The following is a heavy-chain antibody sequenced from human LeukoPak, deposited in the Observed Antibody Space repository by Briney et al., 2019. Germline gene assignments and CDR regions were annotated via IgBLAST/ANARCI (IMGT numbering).Heavy chain of an antibody. CDR2: IIPIFGTA. V-gene: IGHV1-69*13. D-gene: IGHD6-19*01. J-gene: IGHJ5*02. Sequence: SVKVSCKASGGTFSSYAISWVRQAPGQGLEWMGGIIPIFGTANYAQKFQGRVTITADESTSTAYMEPSSLRSEDTAVYYCARVIGSGWYNWFDPWGQGTLVTVSS. CDR3: ARVIGSGWYNWFDP. CDR1: GGTFSSYA.